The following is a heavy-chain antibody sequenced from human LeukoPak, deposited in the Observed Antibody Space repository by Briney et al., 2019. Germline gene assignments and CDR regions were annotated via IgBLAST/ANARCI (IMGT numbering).Heavy chain of an antibody. D-gene: IGHD1-26*01. CDR3: ARVRLGAIDY. Sequence: SETLSLTCTVSGGSISSSSYYWGWIRQPPGKGLEWIGSIYYSGSTYYNPSLKSRVTISVDTSKNQFSLKLSSVTAADTAVYYCARVRLGAIDYWGQGTLVTVSS. CDR2: IYYSGST. J-gene: IGHJ4*02. CDR1: GGSISSSSYY. V-gene: IGHV4-39*01.